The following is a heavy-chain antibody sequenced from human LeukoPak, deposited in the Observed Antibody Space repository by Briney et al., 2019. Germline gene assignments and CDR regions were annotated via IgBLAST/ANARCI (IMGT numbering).Heavy chain of an antibody. CDR2: IDSDGTTT. CDR1: GFIFSGFW. D-gene: IGHD6-19*01. J-gene: IGHJ4*02. V-gene: IGHV3-74*03. Sequence: GGSLRLSCAASGFIFSGFWMHWVRQAPGKGLVWVSRIDSDGTTTTYADSVKGRFTISRDNAKNTLYLQMNSLRAEDTAVYYCAKVVGGNYYFDYWGQGTLVTVSS. CDR3: AKVVGGNYYFDY.